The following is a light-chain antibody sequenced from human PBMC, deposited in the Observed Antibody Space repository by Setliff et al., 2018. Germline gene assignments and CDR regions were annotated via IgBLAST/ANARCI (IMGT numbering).Light chain of an antibody. V-gene: IGLV1-40*01. J-gene: IGLJ1*01. CDR2: XXN. CDR1: SSNIGAGYD. CDR3: QSYDSSLSAYV. Sequence: QSVLTQPPSVSGAPGQRVTISCAGRSSNIGAGYDVHWYQQLPGXAPKLLIXXXNNRPSGVPDRFSGSQSGTSASLAITGLHSEDEADYYCQSYDSSLSAYVFGTGTKVTVL.